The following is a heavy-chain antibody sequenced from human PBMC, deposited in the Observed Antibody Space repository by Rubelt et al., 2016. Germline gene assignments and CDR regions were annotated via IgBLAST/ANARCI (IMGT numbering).Heavy chain of an antibody. CDR2: ISSSSSLM. J-gene: IGHJ4*02. D-gene: IGHD3-10*01. CDR3: ARDRAFNSFDY. V-gene: IGHV3-48*01. CDR1: GFTFSSYS. Sequence: EVQLVESGGGLVQPGGSLRLSCAASGFTFSSYSMNWVRQAPGKGLEWVSHISSSSSLMYYADSVKGRFTVSRDNAKNSLYLQMNSLRVDETAVYYCARDRAFNSFDYWGQGTLVTVSS.